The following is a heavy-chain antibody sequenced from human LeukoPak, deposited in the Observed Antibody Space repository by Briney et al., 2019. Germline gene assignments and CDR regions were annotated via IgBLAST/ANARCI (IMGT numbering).Heavy chain of an antibody. CDR3: ARGEWSSSPFDY. V-gene: IGHV3-21*01. CDR1: EFSVGSNY. D-gene: IGHD6-6*01. CDR2: ISSSSSYI. Sequence: GGSLRLSCAASEFSVGSNYMTWVRQAPGKGLEWVSSISSSSSYIYYADSVKGRFTISRDNAKNSLYLQMNSLRAEDTAVYYCARGEWSSSPFDYWGQGTLVTVSS. J-gene: IGHJ4*02.